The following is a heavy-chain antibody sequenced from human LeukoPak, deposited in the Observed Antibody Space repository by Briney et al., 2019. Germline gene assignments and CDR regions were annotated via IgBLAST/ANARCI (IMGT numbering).Heavy chain of an antibody. CDR3: AAKARDFDY. V-gene: IGHV4-34*01. CDR1: GGSFSGYY. CDR2: INQSGST. J-gene: IGHJ4*02. Sequence: SDTLSLTCAVYGGSFSGYYWSWIRQPPGKGLEWIGEINQSGSTNYSPSLKSRITISVDTSKNQFSLKLSSVTAADTAVYYCAAKARDFDYWGQGTLVTVSS.